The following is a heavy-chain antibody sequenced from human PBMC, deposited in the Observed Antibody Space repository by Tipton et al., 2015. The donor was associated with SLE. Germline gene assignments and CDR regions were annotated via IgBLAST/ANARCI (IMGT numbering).Heavy chain of an antibody. V-gene: IGHV4-61*08. Sequence: TLSLTCTVSGGSISSGGYYRSWIRQPPGEGLEGVGYIYYSGSTNYNPSLKSRVTISVDTSKNQFSLKLSSVTAADTAVYYCARSQQLSYMDVWGKGTTVTVSS. CDR1: GGSISSGGYY. D-gene: IGHD6-13*01. CDR3: ARSQQLSYMDV. CDR2: IYYSGST. J-gene: IGHJ6*03.